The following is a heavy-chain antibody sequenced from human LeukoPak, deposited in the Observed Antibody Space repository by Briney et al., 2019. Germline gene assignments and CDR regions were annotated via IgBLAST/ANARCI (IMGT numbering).Heavy chain of an antibody. V-gene: IGHV4-34*01. J-gene: IGHJ4*02. D-gene: IGHD3-22*01. Sequence: SETLSLTCAVYGGSFSGYYWSWIRQPPGKGLEWIGEINHRGSTNYNPSLKSLVTISVDTSKTQFSLKLSSVTAADTAVYYCARGSPIVFDSSGYYWYYWGQGTLVTVSS. CDR2: INHRGST. CDR3: ARGSPIVFDSSGYYWYY. CDR1: GGSFSGYY.